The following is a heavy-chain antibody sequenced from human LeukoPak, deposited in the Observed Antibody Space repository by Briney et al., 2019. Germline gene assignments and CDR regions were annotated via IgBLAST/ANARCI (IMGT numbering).Heavy chain of an antibody. V-gene: IGHV3-74*01. Sequence: GGSLRPSCAASGFTSSSYCTDWVRHAPGEGLVWVSRIISDGRSTSYADSVTGRFSTSTGNAKNTLYLEMNSLRAENTAVYYCARSGGSWFDPWGQGTLVTVSS. J-gene: IGHJ5*02. CDR3: ARSGGSWFDP. CDR1: GFTSSSYC. CDR2: IISDGRST. D-gene: IGHD6-25*01.